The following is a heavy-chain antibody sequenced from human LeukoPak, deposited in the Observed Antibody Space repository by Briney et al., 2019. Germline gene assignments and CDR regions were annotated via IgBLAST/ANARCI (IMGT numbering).Heavy chain of an antibody. CDR3: ARSSGGSGYSPTHC. J-gene: IGHJ4*02. V-gene: IGHV3-74*01. CDR2: INTDGSTT. CDR1: GFIFSSYW. Sequence: PGGSLRLSCAASGFIFSSYWMHWVRQAPGKGLVWVSRINTDGSTTTYADFVKGRFTISRDNAKNTLYLQMNSLRAEDTAVYYCARSSGGSGYSPTHCWGQGTLVTVSS. D-gene: IGHD3-22*01.